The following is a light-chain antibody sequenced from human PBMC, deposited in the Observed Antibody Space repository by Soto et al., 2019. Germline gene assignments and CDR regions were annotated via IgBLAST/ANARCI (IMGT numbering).Light chain of an antibody. Sequence: QSVLTQPASVPGSPGQSITISCTGSRSDVGVYNYVSWYQQHPGKAPKLMIYEVSNRPSGISNRFSGSKSGNTASLTISGLQAEDEADYYCSSYTSRTTVVFGGGTQLTVL. CDR3: SSYTSRTTVV. CDR2: EVS. CDR1: RSDVGVYNY. V-gene: IGLV2-14*01. J-gene: IGLJ2*01.